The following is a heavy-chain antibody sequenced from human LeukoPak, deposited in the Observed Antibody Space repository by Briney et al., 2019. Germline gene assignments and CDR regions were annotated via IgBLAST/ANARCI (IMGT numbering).Heavy chain of an antibody. CDR2: ISPSGGST. V-gene: IGHV3-23*01. Sequence: PGGSLRLSCAASGFTFSSSAMSWVRQAPGKGLEWVSTISPSGGSTYDADSVKGRLTISRDNSKNTLYLQMNSLRAEDTAVYYCARGARPVAMRNYFDYWGQGTLVTVSS. J-gene: IGHJ4*02. CDR1: GFTFSSSA. D-gene: IGHD2-2*01. CDR3: ARGARPVAMRNYFDY.